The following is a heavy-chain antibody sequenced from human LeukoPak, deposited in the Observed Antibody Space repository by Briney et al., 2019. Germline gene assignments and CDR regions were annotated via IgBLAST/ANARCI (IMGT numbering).Heavy chain of an antibody. V-gene: IGHV3-23*01. CDR2: ISGSGDST. D-gene: IGHD3-22*01. CDR1: GFTLSNYA. Sequence: GGSLRLSCAASGFTLSNYAMSWVRQATGKGLEWVSAISGSGDSTYYADSVKGRCTISRDNSKNTLYLQMNSLRAEDTAVYYCAKADDDSPGYTNYFDYWGQGTLVTVSS. CDR3: AKADDDSPGYTNYFDY. J-gene: IGHJ4*02.